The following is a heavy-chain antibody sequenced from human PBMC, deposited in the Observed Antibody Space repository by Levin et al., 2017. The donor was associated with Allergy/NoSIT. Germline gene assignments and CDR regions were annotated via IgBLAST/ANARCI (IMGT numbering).Heavy chain of an antibody. D-gene: IGHD4-23*01. J-gene: IGHJ4*02. V-gene: IGHV3-23*01. Sequence: GESLKISCAASGFTFSNYAMSWVRQAPGKGLEWVSAISGRSENTYYAGSVKGRFTVSRDDSKNTLSLQMNNLRAEDTAVYYCATVSPTTVGLADYWGQGTLVTVSS. CDR2: ISGRSENT. CDR1: GFTFSNYA. CDR3: ATVSPTTVGLADY.